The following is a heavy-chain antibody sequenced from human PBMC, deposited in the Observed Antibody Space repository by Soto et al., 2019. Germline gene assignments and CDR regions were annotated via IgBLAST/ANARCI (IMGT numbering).Heavy chain of an antibody. J-gene: IGHJ6*02. V-gene: IGHV1-3*01. CDR2: IDAGNGYT. CDR3: TAWFGEFFYTMDV. D-gene: IGHD3-10*01. Sequence: QVQLVQSGAEVKKPGASVRVSCKASGYTFTTYPIHWVRQAPGQGLEWMGWIDAGNGYTKSSQRFQRRLTITRDTSATTAYMELSSLRSEDTAVYYCTAWFGEFFYTMDVWGQGTTVTVSS. CDR1: GYTFTTYP.